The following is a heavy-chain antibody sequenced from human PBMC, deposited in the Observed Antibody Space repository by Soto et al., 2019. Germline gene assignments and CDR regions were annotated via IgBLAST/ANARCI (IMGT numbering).Heavy chain of an antibody. J-gene: IGHJ4*02. CDR1: GGSISSGCYY. D-gene: IGHD3-22*01. CDR2: IYYSGST. Sequence: SETLSLTCTVSGGSISSGCYYWSWIRQHPGKGLEWIGYIYYSGSTYYNPSLKSRVTISVDTSKNQFSLKLSSVTAADTAVYYCARAYYDSSGYYTNYFDYWGQGTLVTVSS. CDR3: ARAYYDSSGYYTNYFDY. V-gene: IGHV4-31*03.